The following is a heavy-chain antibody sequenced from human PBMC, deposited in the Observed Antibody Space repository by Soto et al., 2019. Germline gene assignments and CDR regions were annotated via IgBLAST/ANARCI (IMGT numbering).Heavy chain of an antibody. Sequence: QVQLQESGPGLVKPSQTLSLTCTVSGGSISSGVYYWSWIRQHPGKGLEWIGYIYYSGSTYYNPSLKSRVTKTVDTSKNPFSLKLSSVTAADTAVYYCARRDTVTTMYFDYWGQGTLVTVSS. CDR1: GGSISSGVYY. CDR2: IYYSGST. V-gene: IGHV4-31*03. J-gene: IGHJ4*02. CDR3: ARRDTVTTMYFDY. D-gene: IGHD4-17*01.